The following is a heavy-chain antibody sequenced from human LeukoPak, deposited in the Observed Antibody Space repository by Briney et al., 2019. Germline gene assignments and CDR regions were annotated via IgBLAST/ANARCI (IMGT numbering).Heavy chain of an antibody. CDR3: ARTSYCSSTSCYPYYFDY. J-gene: IGHJ4*02. Sequence: GASVKVSCKASGYTFTSYYMHWVRQAPGQGLEWMGGIIPIFGTANYAQKFQGRVTITTDESTSTAYMELSSLRSEDTAVYYCARTSYCSSTSCYPYYFDYWGQGTLVTVSS. D-gene: IGHD2-2*01. CDR1: GYTFTSYY. CDR2: IIPIFGTA. V-gene: IGHV1-69*05.